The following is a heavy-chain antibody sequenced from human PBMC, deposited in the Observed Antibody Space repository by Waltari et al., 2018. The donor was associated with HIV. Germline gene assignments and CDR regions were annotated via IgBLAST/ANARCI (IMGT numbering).Heavy chain of an antibody. CDR1: GGSVSSYA. CDR3: ASSRRRDGYNQWDWKKYYFDY. J-gene: IGHJ4*02. CDR2: IIPSFGTA. Sequence: QVQLVQSGAGVMKPASSAEVSCKAGGGSVSSYAISWLSPAPGHGPDRMGEIIPSFGTANYAQKFQGRVTITADESTSTAYMELSSLRSEDTAVYYCASSRRRDGYNQWDWKKYYFDYWGQGTLVTVSS. D-gene: IGHD5-12*01. V-gene: IGHV1-69*13.